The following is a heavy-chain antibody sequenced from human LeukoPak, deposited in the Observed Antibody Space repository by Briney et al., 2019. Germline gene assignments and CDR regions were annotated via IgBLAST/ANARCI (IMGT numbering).Heavy chain of an antibody. CDR1: GGSISSYY. D-gene: IGHD6-13*01. Sequence: SETLSLTCTVSGGSISSYYRSWIRQPPGKGLEWIGYIYYSGSTNYNPSLKSRVTISVDTSKNQFSLKLSSVTAADTAVYYCARRFIAAAGHFDYWGQGTLVTVSS. CDR3: ARRFIAAAGHFDY. J-gene: IGHJ4*02. CDR2: IYYSGST. V-gene: IGHV4-59*01.